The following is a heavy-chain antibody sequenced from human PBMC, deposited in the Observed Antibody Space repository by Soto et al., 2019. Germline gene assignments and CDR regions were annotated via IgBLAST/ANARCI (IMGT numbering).Heavy chain of an antibody. CDR2: IYYSGST. CDR1: GGSISSGDYY. CDR3: SRVGPVELLAHCMYV. Sequence: QVQLQESGPGLVKPSQTLSLTCTVSGGSISSGDYYWSWIRQPPGKGLEWIGYIYYSGSTYYNPYLKSRVTISVDTSKNQFSLKLSSATAADTALNSSSRVGPVELLAHCMYVWGQGTTVTVSS. D-gene: IGHD3-10*01. V-gene: IGHV4-30-4*01. J-gene: IGHJ6*02.